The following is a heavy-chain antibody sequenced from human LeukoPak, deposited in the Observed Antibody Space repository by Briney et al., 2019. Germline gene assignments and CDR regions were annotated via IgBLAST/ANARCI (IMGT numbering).Heavy chain of an antibody. CDR2: IKQDGSEQ. Sequence: GGSLRLSCAASGFSLSTYWMSWVRQAPGKGLEWVANIKQDGSEQYYGDSVKGRFTISRDNANNSLYLQMNSLRAEDTAVYYCAKDGAGGYPYYFDYWGQGTLVTVSS. D-gene: IGHD2-8*02. V-gene: IGHV3-7*03. J-gene: IGHJ4*02. CDR1: GFSLSTYW. CDR3: AKDGAGGYPYYFDY.